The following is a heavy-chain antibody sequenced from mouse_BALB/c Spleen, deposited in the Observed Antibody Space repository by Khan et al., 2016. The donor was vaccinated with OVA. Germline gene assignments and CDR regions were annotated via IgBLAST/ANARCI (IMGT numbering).Heavy chain of an antibody. J-gene: IGHJ1*01. CDR2: INTYTGEP. CDR1: GYTFTNYG. D-gene: IGHD3-3*01. Sequence: QIQLVQSGPELKKPGETVKISCKASGYTFTNYGMNWVKQAPGKGLKWMGWINTYTGEPTYTDDFKGRFAFSLETSASTAYLQINNLKNEDMATYFCARGDSYCYFDVWGAGTTVTVSS. CDR3: ARGDSYCYFDV. V-gene: IGHV9-1*02.